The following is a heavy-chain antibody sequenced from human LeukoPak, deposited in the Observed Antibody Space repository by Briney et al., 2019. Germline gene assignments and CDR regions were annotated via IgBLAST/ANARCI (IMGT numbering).Heavy chain of an antibody. CDR3: ARVKKLLPPNY. Sequence: SETLSLTCAVYGGSFSGYYWNWIRQPPGKGLEWIGEINHSGSTNYNPSLKSRVTISVDTSKNQFSLRLSSVTAADTAVYYCARVKKLLPPNYGGQGTLVTVSS. D-gene: IGHD3-22*01. CDR1: GGSFSGYY. V-gene: IGHV4-34*01. CDR2: INHSGST. J-gene: IGHJ4*02.